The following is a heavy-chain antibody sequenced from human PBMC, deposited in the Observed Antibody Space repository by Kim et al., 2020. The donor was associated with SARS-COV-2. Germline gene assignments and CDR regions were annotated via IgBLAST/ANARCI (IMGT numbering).Heavy chain of an antibody. CDR2: IKQDGSER. V-gene: IGHV3-7*05. J-gene: IGHJ4*02. CDR3: ARDLTVSTPGFDY. CDR1: GLTFRDYW. Sequence: GGSLRLSCAISGLTFRDYWMSWVHQAPGKRLEWVANIKQDGSERNYVDSVKGRFTISRDNDKNSLYPQMNSLRDEDTAVYYCARDLTVSTPGFDYWGQGTLVTVSS. D-gene: IGHD4-17*01.